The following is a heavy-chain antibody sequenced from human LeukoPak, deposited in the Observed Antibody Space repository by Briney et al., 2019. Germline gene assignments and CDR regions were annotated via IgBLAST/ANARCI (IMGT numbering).Heavy chain of an antibody. Sequence: SVKVSCKASGGTFSSYAISWVRQAPGQGLEWMGGIIPISGTANYAQKFQGRVTITTDESTATAYMELSSLRSEDTAVYYCARDVLDWGFDPWGQGTLVTVSS. V-gene: IGHV1-69*05. CDR3: ARDVLDWGFDP. CDR1: GGTFSSYA. CDR2: IIPISGTA. J-gene: IGHJ5*02. D-gene: IGHD2-8*02.